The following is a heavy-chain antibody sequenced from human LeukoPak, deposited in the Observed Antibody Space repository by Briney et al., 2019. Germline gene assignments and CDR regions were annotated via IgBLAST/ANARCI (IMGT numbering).Heavy chain of an antibody. Sequence: GASVKVSCRASGGTFSSYAISWVRQAPGQGLEWMGGIIPIFGTANYAQKFQGRVTITADESTSTAYMELSSLRSEDTAVYYCAAIPMDYYYYYGMDVWGQGTLVTVSS. CDR1: GGTFSSYA. J-gene: IGHJ6*02. V-gene: IGHV1-69*13. CDR2: IIPIFGTA. CDR3: AAIPMDYYYYYGMDV. D-gene: IGHD3-10*01.